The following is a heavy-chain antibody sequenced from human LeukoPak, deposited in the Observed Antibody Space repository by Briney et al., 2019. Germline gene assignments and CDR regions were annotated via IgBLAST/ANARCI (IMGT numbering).Heavy chain of an antibody. Sequence: SETLSLTCAVSSGSISCGACSWSWIRQPPGKGLEWIGYIYHNGTTYYNPSFKSRVTISVDRSKNQFSLWLKSVTAADTAVYYCARASYSGYPPYYHGLDVWGKGTTVTVSS. D-gene: IGHD5-12*01. V-gene: IGHV4-30-2*01. J-gene: IGHJ6*04. CDR2: IYHNGTT. CDR3: ARASYSGYPPYYHGLDV. CDR1: SGSISCGACS.